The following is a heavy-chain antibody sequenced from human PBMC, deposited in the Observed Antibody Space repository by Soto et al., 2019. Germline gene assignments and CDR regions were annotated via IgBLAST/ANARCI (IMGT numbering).Heavy chain of an antibody. J-gene: IGHJ4*02. CDR3: AHRRPYSNSPEYFFDY. D-gene: IGHD6-6*01. CDR2: IYWDDDK. CDR1: GFSLSTSGVA. Sequence: QITLKESGPTLVKPTQTLTLTCTFSGFSLSTSGVAVGWIRQPPGKALEWLALIYWDDDKRYSPSLNNRLTITKGTSRNQVVLTMTNMDPLDTATYYCAHRRPYSNSPEYFFDYWGQGILVTVSS. V-gene: IGHV2-5*02.